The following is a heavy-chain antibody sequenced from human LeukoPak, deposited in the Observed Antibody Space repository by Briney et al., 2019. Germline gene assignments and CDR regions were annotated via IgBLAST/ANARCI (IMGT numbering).Heavy chain of an antibody. J-gene: IGHJ4*02. CDR2: ISGSGDIT. D-gene: IGHD1-26*01. CDR1: GFIFSSHV. CDR3: AKDLGGTYYPFDY. V-gene: IGHV3-23*01. Sequence: PGGSLRLSCAASGFIFSSHVMSWVRQAPGKGLEWVSAISGSGDITPYADSVKGRFTISRDNSKNTLHLQMNSLRAEATAVYYCAKDLGGTYYPFDYWGQGTLVTVSS.